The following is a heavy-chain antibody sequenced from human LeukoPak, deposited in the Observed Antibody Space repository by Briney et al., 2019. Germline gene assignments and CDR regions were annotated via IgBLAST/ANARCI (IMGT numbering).Heavy chain of an antibody. CDR3: ARDTLEYYGSGSYAHFDY. CDR1: GGSISSSSYY. J-gene: IGHJ4*02. D-gene: IGHD3-10*01. V-gene: IGHV4-39*07. CDR2: IYYSGST. Sequence: PSETLSLTCTVSGGSISSSSYYWGWIRQPPGKGLEWIGSIYYSGSTYYNPSLKSRVTISVDTSKNQFSLKLSSVTAADTAVYYCARDTLEYYGSGSYAHFDYWGQGTLVTVSS.